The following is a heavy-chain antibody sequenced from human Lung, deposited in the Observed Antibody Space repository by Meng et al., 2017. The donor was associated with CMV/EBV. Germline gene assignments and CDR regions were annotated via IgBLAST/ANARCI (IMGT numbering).Heavy chain of an antibody. Sequence: QLPEAGPSLVKPSETRPVTCIVSSDCSTNFVWSRVRQPDGKGLEWIGRLYPDGSTDYNPSLSSRLTRSLDTSKIRFSLKLRSVTAADTAIYYCARTPVRFCNTHMCYAFDYWGQGALVTVSS. D-gene: IGHD2-2*01. J-gene: IGHJ4*02. V-gene: IGHV4-4*07. CDR3: ARTPVRFCNTHMCYAFDY. CDR2: LYPDGST. CDR1: SDCSTNFV.